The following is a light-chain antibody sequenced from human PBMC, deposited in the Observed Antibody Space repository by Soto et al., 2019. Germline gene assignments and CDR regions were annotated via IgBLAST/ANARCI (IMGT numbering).Light chain of an antibody. V-gene: IGLV2-14*03. CDR2: DVA. J-gene: IGLJ1*01. Sequence: QSVLTQPASVSDSPGQSITISCTGTSSDVGGSNFVSWYQQHPGKPPKLIIYDVANRPSGVSNRFSGSKSGSTASLIISRLQTEDEAAYYCVSYTSSTTYVFGPGTKVTVL. CDR3: VSYTSSTTYV. CDR1: SSDVGGSNF.